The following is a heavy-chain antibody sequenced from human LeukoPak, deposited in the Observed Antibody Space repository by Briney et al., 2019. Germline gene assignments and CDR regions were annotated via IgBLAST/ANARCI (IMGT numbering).Heavy chain of an antibody. CDR1: GFTFSTYS. D-gene: IGHD3-9*01. CDR3: ATGHHDILTGYSMFYFDY. CDR2: ISTSSSYI. Sequence: PGRSLRLSCAASGFTFSTYSMNWVRQAPGKGLEWVSSISTSSSYIYYADSLKGRFTISRDNAKNSLYLQMNSLRAEDTAVYYCATGHHDILTGYSMFYFDYWGQGTLVTVSS. V-gene: IGHV3-21*01. J-gene: IGHJ4*02.